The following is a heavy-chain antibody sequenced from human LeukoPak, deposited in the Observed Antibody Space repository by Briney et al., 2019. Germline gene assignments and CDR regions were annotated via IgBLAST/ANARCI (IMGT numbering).Heavy chain of an antibody. CDR3: ARRYISTIFGVVIYYFDC. CDR1: GYTFTSYG. CDR2: ISTYNDNT. V-gene: IGHV1-18*01. J-gene: IGHJ4*02. Sequence: ASVKVSCKASGYTFTSYGITWVRQAPGEGLEWMGWISTYNDNTNDAQKLQGRVTMTTDTSTSTAYMELRSLRSDDTAVYYCARRYISTIFGVVIYYFDCWGQGTLVTVSS. D-gene: IGHD3-3*01.